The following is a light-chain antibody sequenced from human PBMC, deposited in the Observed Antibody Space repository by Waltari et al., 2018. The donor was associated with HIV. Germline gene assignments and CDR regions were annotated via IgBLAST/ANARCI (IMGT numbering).Light chain of an antibody. CDR1: KLGDTS. CDR2: GDT. Sequence: SYELAQPPSVSVSLGQTASISCSGDKLGDTSVSWYSQRPGQSPVLVSYGDTKRPAGSAERFSGSNAGDTGTLTSSGTRAVDEGDYYCQAWDSGTVVVGGGTKLTVL. V-gene: IGLV3-1*01. CDR3: QAWDSGTVV. J-gene: IGLJ2*01.